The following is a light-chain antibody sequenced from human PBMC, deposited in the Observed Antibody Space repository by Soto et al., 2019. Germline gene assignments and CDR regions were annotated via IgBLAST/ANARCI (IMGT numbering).Light chain of an antibody. Sequence: LLAQPPSVSAAPGRKVTLSFSGGSSNIGNYYVSWHQQLPGTAPKLLIYENDKRPSEIPDRFSGSKSGTSATLGITGLQTGDEADYYCGTWDSSLSIFVFGTGTKVTLL. J-gene: IGLJ1*01. V-gene: IGLV1-51*02. CDR1: SSNIGNYY. CDR2: END. CDR3: GTWDSSLSIFV.